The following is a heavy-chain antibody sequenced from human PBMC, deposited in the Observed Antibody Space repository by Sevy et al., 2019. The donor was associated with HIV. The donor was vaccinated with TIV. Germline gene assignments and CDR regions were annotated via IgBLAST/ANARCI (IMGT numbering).Heavy chain of an antibody. J-gene: IGHJ4*02. CDR3: TRSLAVAATDFDY. V-gene: IGHV3-49*03. Sequence: SLRLSCTASGFTFGDDAMSWFRQAPGKELEWVGFIRSKAYGGTTEYAASVKGRFTISRDDSKSIAYLQMNSLQTEDTAVYYCTRSLAVAATDFDYWGQGTLVTVSS. CDR1: GFTFGDDA. CDR2: IRSKAYGGTT. D-gene: IGHD6-19*01.